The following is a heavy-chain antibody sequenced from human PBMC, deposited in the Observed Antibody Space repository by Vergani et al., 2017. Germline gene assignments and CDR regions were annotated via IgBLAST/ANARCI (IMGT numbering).Heavy chain of an antibody. CDR2: INPSGGST. V-gene: IGHV1-46*01. J-gene: IGHJ4*02. CDR1: GYTFTSYY. CDR3: TRDPLRWPFDY. D-gene: IGHD4-23*01. Sequence: QVQLVQSGAEVKKPGASVKVSCKASGYTFTSYYMHWVRQAPGQGLEWMGRINPSGGSTNYAQKFQGRVTMTRDTSTRTVYMELSSLISEDTAVYYCTRDPLRWPFDYWGQGTLVTVSS.